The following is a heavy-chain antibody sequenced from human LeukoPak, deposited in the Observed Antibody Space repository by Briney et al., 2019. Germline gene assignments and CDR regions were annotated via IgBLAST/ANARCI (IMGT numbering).Heavy chain of an antibody. CDR3: ARSPYSNRPFDY. D-gene: IGHD6-13*01. CDR2: IYTGGST. CDR1: GGSISAYC. Sequence: SETLSLTCTVSGGSISAYCWSWIRQPPGKGLEWIGCIYTGGSTNYNPSLRSRVTISLDTSKNQFSLKLTSVTAADTAFYYCARSPYSNRPFDYWGQGTPVTVSS. J-gene: IGHJ4*02. V-gene: IGHV4-4*09.